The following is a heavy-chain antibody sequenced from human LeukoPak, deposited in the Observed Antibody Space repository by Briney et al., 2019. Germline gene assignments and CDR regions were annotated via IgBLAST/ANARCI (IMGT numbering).Heavy chain of an antibody. CDR3: ARDLSRFKVRQQGQSGY. Sequence: ASVKVSCKASGYTFTGYYMHWVRQAPGQGLEWMGWISAYNGNTNYAQKLQGRVTMTTDTSTSTAYMELRSLRSDDTAVYYCARDLSRFKVRQQGQSGYWGQGTLVTVSS. CDR2: ISAYNGNT. D-gene: IGHD6-13*01. CDR1: GYTFTGYY. V-gene: IGHV1-18*04. J-gene: IGHJ4*02.